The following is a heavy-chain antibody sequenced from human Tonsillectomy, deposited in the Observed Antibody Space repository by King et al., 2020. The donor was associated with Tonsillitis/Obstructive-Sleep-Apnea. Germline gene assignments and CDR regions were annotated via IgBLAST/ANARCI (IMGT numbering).Heavy chain of an antibody. CDR2: ISSSGSTI. CDR1: GFTFSSYS. J-gene: IGHJ4*02. CDR3: ASLWIQVDS. V-gene: IGHV3-48*01. Sequence: DVQLVESGGGLVQPGGSLRLSCAASGFTFSSYSMNWVRQAPGRGLEWVSYISSSGSTIYYADSVKGRFTISKDKAKNSLCLQMNSLRAEDTAVYYCASLWIQVDSWGQGTLVTVSS. D-gene: IGHD5-18*01.